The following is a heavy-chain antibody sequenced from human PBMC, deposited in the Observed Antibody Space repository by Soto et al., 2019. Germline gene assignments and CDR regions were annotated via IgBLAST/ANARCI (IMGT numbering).Heavy chain of an antibody. D-gene: IGHD5-12*01. J-gene: IGHJ4*02. Sequence: SETLSLTCTVSGGSISSGDYYWSWIRQPPGKGLEWIGYIYYSGSTYYNPSLKSRVTISVDTSKNQFSLKLSSVTAADTAVYYCARDPVVATSAFDYWGQGTLVTVSS. V-gene: IGHV4-30-4*01. CDR2: IYYSGST. CDR3: ARDPVVATSAFDY. CDR1: GGSISSGDYY.